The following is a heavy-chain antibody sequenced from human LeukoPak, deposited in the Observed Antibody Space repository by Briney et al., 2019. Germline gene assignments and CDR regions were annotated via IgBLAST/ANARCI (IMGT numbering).Heavy chain of an antibody. D-gene: IGHD6-19*01. Sequence: SETLSLTCAVYGVSFSGYYWSWIRQPPGKGLEWIGEINHSGSTNYNPSLNSRVTISVDTSKNQFSLKLSSVTAADTAVYYCATNGDLAVAGTGPAEYFQHWGQGTLVTVSS. V-gene: IGHV4-34*01. CDR1: GVSFSGYY. J-gene: IGHJ1*01. CDR3: ATNGDLAVAGTGPAEYFQH. CDR2: INHSGST.